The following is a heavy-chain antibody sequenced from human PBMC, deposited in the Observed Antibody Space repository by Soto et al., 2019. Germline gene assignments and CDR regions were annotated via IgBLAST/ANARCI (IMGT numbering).Heavy chain of an antibody. CDR3: AKKRYSSSWYGDYYFYY. J-gene: IGHJ4*02. CDR2: ISGSGGST. CDR1: GFTFSSYA. D-gene: IGHD6-13*01. Sequence: EVQLLESGGGLVQPGGSLRLSCAASGFTFSSYAMSWVRQAPGKGLEWVSAISGSGGSTYYADSVKGRFTISRDNSKNTLYLQMNSLRAEDTAVYYCAKKRYSSSWYGDYYFYYWGQGTLVTVSS. V-gene: IGHV3-23*01.